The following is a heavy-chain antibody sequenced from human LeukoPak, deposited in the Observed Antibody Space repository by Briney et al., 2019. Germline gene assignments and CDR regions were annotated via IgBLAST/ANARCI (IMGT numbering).Heavy chain of an antibody. CDR3: ARVRRDGSWGFDY. D-gene: IGHD5-24*01. V-gene: IGHV3-7*01. J-gene: IGHJ4*02. CDR2: IKQDGSEK. Sequence: GGSLSLSCVASGFTFSSYWMSWVRQAPGKGLEWVANIKQDGSEKYYVDSVKGRFTISRDNAKNSLYLQMNSLRAEDTAVYYCARVRRDGSWGFDYWGQGTLVTVSS. CDR1: GFTFSSYW.